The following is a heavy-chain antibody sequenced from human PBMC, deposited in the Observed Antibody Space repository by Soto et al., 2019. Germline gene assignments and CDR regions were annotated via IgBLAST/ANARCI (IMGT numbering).Heavy chain of an antibody. V-gene: IGHV1-46*01. CDR2: INPSGGST. Sequence: QVQLVQSGAEVKKPGASVKVSCKASGYTFTSYYMHWVRQAPGQGLEWMGIINPSGGSTSYAQKFQGRVTMTRDTSTSTVYMELSSLRSEDTAVYYCARDNSVGEHGGWFDPWGQGTLVTVSS. J-gene: IGHJ5*02. CDR1: GYTFTSYY. CDR3: ARDNSVGEHGGWFDP. D-gene: IGHD1-26*01.